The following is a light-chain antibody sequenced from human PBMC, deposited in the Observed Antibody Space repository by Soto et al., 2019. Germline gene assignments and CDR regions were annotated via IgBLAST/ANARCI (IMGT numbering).Light chain of an antibody. CDR1: SSNIGSTYD. CDR2: GNT. J-gene: IGLJ1*01. CDR3: QSYDDSLSVHYV. V-gene: IGLV1-40*01. Sequence: QSVLTQPPSVSGAPGQRVIISCTGSSSNIGSTYDVQWYQQLPGTAPKLLIHGNTNRPSGVPDRFSGSKSGTSASLAITGLQADDEADYYCQSYDDSLSVHYVFGTGTQLTVL.